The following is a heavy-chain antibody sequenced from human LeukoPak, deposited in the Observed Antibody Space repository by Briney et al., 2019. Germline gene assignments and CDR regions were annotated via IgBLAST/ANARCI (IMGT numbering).Heavy chain of an antibody. V-gene: IGHV1-18*01. CDR1: GYTFTSYG. CDR3: ARGPHCSSTSCYKDYYYYYYMDV. Sequence: ASVKVSCKASGYTFTSYGISWVRQAPGQGLEWMGWISAYNGNTNYAQKLQGRVTMTTDTSTSTAYMELRSLRSEDTAVYYCARGPHCSSTSCYKDYYYYYYMDVWGKGTTVTVSS. J-gene: IGHJ6*03. CDR2: ISAYNGNT. D-gene: IGHD2-2*02.